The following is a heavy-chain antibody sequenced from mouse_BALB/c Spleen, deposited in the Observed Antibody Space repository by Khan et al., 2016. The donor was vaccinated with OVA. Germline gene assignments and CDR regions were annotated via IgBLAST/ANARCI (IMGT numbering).Heavy chain of an antibody. D-gene: IGHD6-1*01. V-gene: IGHV1-7*01. J-gene: IGHJ4*01. CDR1: GYTFTSYW. CDR2: INPSTGYT. Sequence: QIQLVQSGAELAKPGASVKMSCKASGYTFTSYWMHWVKQRPGRGLEWIGYINPSTGYTEYNQKFEDKATLTTDKSSSTAYMQLSSLTSEDSAVYYCAASILFYYSMDYWGQGTSVTVSS. CDR3: AASILFYYSMDY.